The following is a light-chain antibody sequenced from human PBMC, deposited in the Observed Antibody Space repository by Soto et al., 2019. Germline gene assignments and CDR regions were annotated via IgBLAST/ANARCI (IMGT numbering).Light chain of an antibody. Sequence: QSVLTQPASVSGSPGQSITISCSGTSSDIGGYNYVSWFQHHPGKAPKLVIHEVNNRPSGVSDRFSGSKSGNTASLTISGLQAEDEADYYCSSYSVTTTYVFGTGTKVTVL. V-gene: IGLV2-14*01. CDR2: EVN. CDR1: SSDIGGYNY. J-gene: IGLJ1*01. CDR3: SSYSVTTTYV.